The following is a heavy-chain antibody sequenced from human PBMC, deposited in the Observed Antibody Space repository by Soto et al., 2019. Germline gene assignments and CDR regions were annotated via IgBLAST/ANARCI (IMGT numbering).Heavy chain of an antibody. D-gene: IGHD5-12*01. CDR1: GYTFTGYY. CDR2: INPNSGGT. CDR3: AVGYSGYVAYYYYGMDV. J-gene: IGHJ6*02. Sequence: ASVKVSCKASGYTFTGYYMHWVRQAPGQGLEWMGWINPNSGGTNYAQKFQGWVTMTRDTSISTAYMGLSRLRSDDTAVYYCAVGYSGYVAYYYYGMDVWGQGTTVTVSS. V-gene: IGHV1-2*04.